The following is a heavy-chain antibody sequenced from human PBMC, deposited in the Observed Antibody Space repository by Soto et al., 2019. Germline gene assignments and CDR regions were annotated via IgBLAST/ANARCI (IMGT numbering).Heavy chain of an antibody. CDR3: ASTDVNSGGYFDFDY. D-gene: IGHD3-22*01. J-gene: IGHJ4*02. CDR1: GGSISSSYW. CDR2: IYHSGST. Sequence: SETLSLTCAVSGGSISSSYWWSWVRQPPGKGLEWIGEIYHSGSTNYNPSLKSRVTTSVDKSKNQFSLKLSSVTAADTAVFYCASTDVNSGGYFDFDYWGQGTLVTVSS. V-gene: IGHV4-4*02.